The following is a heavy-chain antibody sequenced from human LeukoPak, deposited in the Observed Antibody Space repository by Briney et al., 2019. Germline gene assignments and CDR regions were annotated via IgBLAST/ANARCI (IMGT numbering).Heavy chain of an antibody. J-gene: IGHJ6*03. V-gene: IGHV4-34*01. D-gene: IGHD3-10*01. CDR3: ARDVLVRISDADMVRGESYYYYMDV. CDR2: IYYSGST. Sequence: PSETLSLTCAVYGGSFSGYYWSWIRQPPGKGLEWIGSIYYSGSTNYNPSLKSRVTISVDTSKNQFSLKLSSVTAADTAVYYCARDVLVRISDADMVRGESYYYYMDVWGKGTTVTISS. CDR1: GGSFSGYY.